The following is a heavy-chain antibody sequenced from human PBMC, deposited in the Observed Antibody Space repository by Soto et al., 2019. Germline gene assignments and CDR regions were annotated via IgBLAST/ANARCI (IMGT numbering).Heavy chain of an antibody. V-gene: IGHV3-30*04. CDR3: APHDFDY. J-gene: IGHJ4*02. CDR1: GFIFSRYA. CDR2: ISDDGSKK. Sequence: QVQLVESWGGVVQPGRSLRLSCAASGFIFSRYAMHWVRLTPGKGLEWLAIISDDGSKKYYADSVKGRVIISRDNSKNTLFLQVSSLRGEDTAVYYCAPHDFDYWGQGTLVTVSS.